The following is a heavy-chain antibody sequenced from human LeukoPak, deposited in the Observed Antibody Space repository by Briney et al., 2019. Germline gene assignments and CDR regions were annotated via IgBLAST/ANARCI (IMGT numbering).Heavy chain of an antibody. Sequence: SQTLSLTCTVSADSLSSGGHYWAWIRQFPGKGLESIGFIHHSGRSRHNPSLKDRVAISVDTSRKQFALKLSSVTAADTAMYYCARGGNRFGGFYFDYWGQGTQVIVSS. CDR3: ARGGNRFGGFYFDY. J-gene: IGHJ4*02. CDR2: IHHSGRS. CDR1: ADSLSSGGHY. V-gene: IGHV4-31*03. D-gene: IGHD3-10*01.